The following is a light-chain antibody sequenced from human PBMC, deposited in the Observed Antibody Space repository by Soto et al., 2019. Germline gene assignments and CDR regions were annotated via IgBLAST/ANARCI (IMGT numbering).Light chain of an antibody. Sequence: DIQMTQSPSTLSASVGDRIIITCRASESISSWLAWYQQKPGKAPKLLIYKASTLESGVPSRFSASGSGTEFTLTISSLQPDASATYFCHQYSASHTFGGGTKVEIK. CDR2: KAS. J-gene: IGKJ4*01. CDR1: ESISSW. CDR3: HQYSASHT. V-gene: IGKV1-5*03.